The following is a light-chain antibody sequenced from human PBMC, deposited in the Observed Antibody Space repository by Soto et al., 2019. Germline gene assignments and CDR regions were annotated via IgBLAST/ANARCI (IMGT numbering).Light chain of an antibody. CDR2: EVT. CDR3: SSYTSSSTWV. CDR1: SSDVGHYDY. V-gene: IGLV2-14*01. J-gene: IGLJ3*02. Sequence: QSALTQPASVSGSPGQSITISCTGTSSDVGHYDYVSWYQQHPGKVPKLIISEVTTRPSGVSDRFSGSKSGNTASLTISGLQAEDEADYYCSSYTSSSTWVFGGGTKLTVL.